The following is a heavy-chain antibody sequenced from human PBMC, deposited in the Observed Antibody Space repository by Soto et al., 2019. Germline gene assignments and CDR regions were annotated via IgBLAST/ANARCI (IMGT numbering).Heavy chain of an antibody. Sequence: ESGGDLVQPAGSLTLSCAASGFTFGLYSMGWVRQAPGKGLEWAAAIVEDGTKKYYMESLKGRFTISRDNSKNLVYLQMRSLRAEDTAMYYCVRMGDDYWGQGTLVTVSP. D-gene: IGHD3-16*01. J-gene: IGHJ4*02. CDR1: GFTFGLYS. CDR3: VRMGDDY. V-gene: IGHV3-7*05. CDR2: IVEDGTKK.